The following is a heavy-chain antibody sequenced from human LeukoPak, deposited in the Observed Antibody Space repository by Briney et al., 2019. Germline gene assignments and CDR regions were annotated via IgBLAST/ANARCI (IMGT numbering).Heavy chain of an antibody. CDR2: ISYDVGKK. CDR3: AKDDYYDTSGYRD. J-gene: IGHJ4*02. V-gene: IGHV3-30*18. CDR1: GFTFSSYG. Sequence: GGSLRLSCAASGFTFSSYGMHWVRQAPGKGLEWVAVISYDVGKKYYADSVKGRFTISRDNSKNTLYLQMNSLRAEDTAVYYCAKDDYYDTSGYRDWGRGTLVTVSS. D-gene: IGHD3-22*01.